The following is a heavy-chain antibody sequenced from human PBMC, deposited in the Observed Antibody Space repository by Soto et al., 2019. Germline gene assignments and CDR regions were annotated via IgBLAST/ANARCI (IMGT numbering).Heavy chain of an antibody. J-gene: IGHJ4*02. V-gene: IGHV3-7*01. Sequence: GGSLRLSCVASGFTFSSYWMAWVRQVPGKGLEWVANMKQDGSDKNYVDSVKGRFTISRDNAKNSLYLQMNSLRAEDTAVYYCARDSSGSLDYWGQGTLVTVSS. CDR2: MKQDGSDK. CDR3: ARDSSGSLDY. D-gene: IGHD6-6*01. CDR1: GFTFSSYW.